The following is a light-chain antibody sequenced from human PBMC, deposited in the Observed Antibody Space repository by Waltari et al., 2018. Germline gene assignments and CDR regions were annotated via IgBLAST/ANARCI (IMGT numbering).Light chain of an antibody. CDR1: QNVNNY. CDR2: GAS. V-gene: IGKV3-20*01. CDR3: QKYSSSPHS. Sequence: VLLTQSPATLSLSPGEGATLSCRATQNVNNYLAWYQQKPGEAPRLIIYGASSRATGIPDRFSGSGSGTELTLTISSLEPEDFAVYYCQKYSSSPHSFGPGTKVEIK. J-gene: IGKJ2*03.